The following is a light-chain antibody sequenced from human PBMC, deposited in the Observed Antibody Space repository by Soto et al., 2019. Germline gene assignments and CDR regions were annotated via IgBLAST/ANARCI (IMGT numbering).Light chain of an antibody. J-gene: IGKJ4*01. CDR2: NTS. Sequence: ETVLTQSPATLSLSPGERATLSCRASQSLSRHLAWYQQIPGQAPRLLIYNTSNRATGIPARFSGSGSGTDFTLTISSLEPEDVAVYYCQQRGDWPPTFGGGTKVEIK. CDR3: QQRGDWPPT. CDR1: QSLSRH. V-gene: IGKV3-11*01.